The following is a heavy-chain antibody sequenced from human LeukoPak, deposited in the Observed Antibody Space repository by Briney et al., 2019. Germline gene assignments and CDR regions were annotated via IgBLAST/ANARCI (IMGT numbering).Heavy chain of an antibody. J-gene: IGHJ4*02. CDR3: ARGGEYYYDFFDY. V-gene: IGHV3-21*01. CDR1: GFTFSSYG. CDR2: ISSSSSYI. Sequence: TGGSLRLSCAASGFTFSSYGMHWVRQAPGKGLEWVSSISSSSSYIYYADSVKGRFTISRDNAKNSLYLQMNSLRAEDTAVYYCARGGEYYYDFFDYWGQGTLVTVSS. D-gene: IGHD3-22*01.